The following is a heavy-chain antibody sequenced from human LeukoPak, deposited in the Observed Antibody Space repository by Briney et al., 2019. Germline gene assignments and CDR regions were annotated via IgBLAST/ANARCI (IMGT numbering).Heavy chain of an antibody. Sequence: SETLSLTCSVYGGSFSGYYWSWIRQPPGKGLEWIGYIYYSGSTNYNPSLKSRVTISVDTSKNQFSLKLSSVAAADTAVYYCASRRRGYSYGYLRYYFDYWGQGTLVTVSS. V-gene: IGHV4-59*01. CDR2: IYYSGST. CDR3: ASRRRGYSYGYLRYYFDY. D-gene: IGHD5-18*01. J-gene: IGHJ4*02. CDR1: GGSFSGYY.